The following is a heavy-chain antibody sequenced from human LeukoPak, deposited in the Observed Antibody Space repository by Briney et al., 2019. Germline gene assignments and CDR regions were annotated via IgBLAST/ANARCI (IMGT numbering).Heavy chain of an antibody. J-gene: IGHJ4*02. CDR3: ANLPAYYYDSSGYY. D-gene: IGHD3-22*01. V-gene: IGHV3-21*01. CDR2: ISSSSSYI. CDR1: GFTFSSYS. Sequence: PGGSLRLSCAASGFTFSSYSMNWVRQAPGKGLEWVSSISSSSSYIYYADSVKGRFTISRDNSKNTLYLQMNSLRAEDTAVYYCANLPAYYYDSSGYYSGQGTLVTVSS.